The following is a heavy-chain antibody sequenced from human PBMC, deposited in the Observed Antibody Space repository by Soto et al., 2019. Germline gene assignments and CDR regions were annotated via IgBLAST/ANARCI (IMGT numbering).Heavy chain of an antibody. CDR3: ASSAGTMVRGVGSFDY. V-gene: IGHV4-59*01. Sequence: SETLSLTCTVSGGSISSYYRSWIRQPPGKGLEWIGYIYYSGSTNYNPSLESRVTISVDTSKNQFSLKLSSVTAADTAVYYCASSAGTMVRGVGSFDYWGQGTLVTVSS. CDR2: IYYSGST. D-gene: IGHD3-10*01. CDR1: GGSISSYY. J-gene: IGHJ4*02.